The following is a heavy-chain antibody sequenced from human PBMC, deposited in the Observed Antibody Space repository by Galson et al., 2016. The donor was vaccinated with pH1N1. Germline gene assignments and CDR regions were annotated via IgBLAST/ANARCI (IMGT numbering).Heavy chain of an antibody. V-gene: IGHV2-5*01. J-gene: IGHJ5*02. Sequence: PALVKPTQTLRLTCTLSGFSLSTSAVGVGWIRQPPGKALEWLALIFWNDDRYYRPSLKNRLTITKGTSENLVVLTMTNMDPVDTATYYCAHSVGTRVFGVVTNFNWFDPWGQGTLVTVSS. CDR3: AHSVGTRVFGVVTNFNWFDP. CDR2: IFWNDDR. CDR1: GFSLSTSAVG. D-gene: IGHD3-3*01.